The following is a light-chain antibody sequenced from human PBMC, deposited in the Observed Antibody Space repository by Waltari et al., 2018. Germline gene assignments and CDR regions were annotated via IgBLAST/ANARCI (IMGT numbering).Light chain of an antibody. V-gene: IGLV2-8*01. CDR2: EVN. CDR3: SSYAGSNNLV. CDR1: SSDVGGYDD. Sequence: QSALTQPPSASGSPGQSVTISCTGTSSDVGGYDDAAWYQQHPGKAPKRMIYEVNKRPSGVPDRFSGSKSGNAASLTVSGLQAEDEADYYCSSYAGSNNLVFGGGTKLTVL. J-gene: IGLJ2*01.